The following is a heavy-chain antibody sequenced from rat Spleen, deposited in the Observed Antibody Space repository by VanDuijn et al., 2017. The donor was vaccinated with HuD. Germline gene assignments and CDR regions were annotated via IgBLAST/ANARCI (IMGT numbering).Heavy chain of an antibody. CDR3: ARPTEGIAWFAY. CDR2: ITTGGGNT. CDR1: GFTFSNYY. D-gene: IGHD1-11*01. J-gene: IGHJ3*01. V-gene: IGHV5S13*01. Sequence: EVQLVESGGGLVQPGRSLKLSCVVSGFTFSNYYMAWVRQAPTKGLEWVASITTGGGNTYYRDSVKGRFTISRDNAKNTQYLQMDSLRSEDTATYYCARPTEGIAWFAYWGQGTLVTVSS.